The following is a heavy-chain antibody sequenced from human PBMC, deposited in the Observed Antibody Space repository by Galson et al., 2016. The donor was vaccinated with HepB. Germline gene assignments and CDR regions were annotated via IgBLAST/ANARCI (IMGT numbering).Heavy chain of an antibody. D-gene: IGHD3-22*01. V-gene: IGHV3-7*03. CDR3: ARDGAYDTSGYYHFDH. Sequence: SLRLSCAASGFTFSSHWMSWVRQAPGKGLEWVANIKEDGSDKFYVDSVKGRFTISRDNAKNSLYTQMNSLRIEDTAVYYCARDGAYDTSGYYHFDHWGQGTRVTVSS. J-gene: IGHJ5*02. CDR2: IKEDGSDK. CDR1: GFTFSSHW.